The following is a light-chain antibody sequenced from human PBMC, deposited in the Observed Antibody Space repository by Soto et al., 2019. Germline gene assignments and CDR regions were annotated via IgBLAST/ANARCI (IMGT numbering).Light chain of an antibody. J-gene: IGKJ4*01. V-gene: IGKV1-6*01. CDR3: QQSYNTPLT. CDR2: AAS. Sequence: AIQLTQSPSSLSASVGDRFTITCRASQGIRNDLGWYRQKPGKAPKRLIYAASSLQSGVPSRFSGSGSGTDFTLTSSSLQPEDFATYYCQQSYNTPLTFGGGTKVDI. CDR1: QGIRND.